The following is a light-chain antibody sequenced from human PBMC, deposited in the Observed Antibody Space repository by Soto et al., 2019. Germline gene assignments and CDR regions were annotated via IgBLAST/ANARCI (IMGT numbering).Light chain of an antibody. CDR3: QQYNNWPGIT. Sequence: LKQSPGTLSLTPGERASLSCRASQSVTSNYLAWYQQKPGQCPRLLIYGASTRATGIPARFSGSGSGTEFTLTISSLQSEDFAVYYCQQYNNWPGITFGQGTRLEIK. V-gene: IGKV3-15*01. CDR1: QSVTSN. J-gene: IGKJ5*01. CDR2: GAS.